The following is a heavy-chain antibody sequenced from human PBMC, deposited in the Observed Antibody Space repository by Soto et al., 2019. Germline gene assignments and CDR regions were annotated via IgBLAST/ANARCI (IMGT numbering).Heavy chain of an antibody. CDR1: GYTFTGYY. J-gene: IGHJ6*02. Sequence: AAVKVSCKASGYTFTGYYMHWVRQAPGQGLEWMGWINPNSGGTNYAQKFQGRVTMTRDTSISTAYMELSRLRSDDTAVYYCARDPSVIAAALFSGMDVWGQRTTVPV. V-gene: IGHV1-2*02. CDR2: INPNSGGT. CDR3: ARDPSVIAAALFSGMDV. D-gene: IGHD6-13*01.